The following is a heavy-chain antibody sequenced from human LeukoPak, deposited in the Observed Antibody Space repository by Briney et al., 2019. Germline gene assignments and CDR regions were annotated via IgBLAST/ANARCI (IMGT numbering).Heavy chain of an antibody. CDR2: IIPIFGTA. V-gene: IGHV1-69*01. CDR3: ARADSGSFTVVAFDI. J-gene: IGHJ3*02. Sequence: ASVKVSCKASGGTFSSYAITWVRQAPGQGLEWMGGIIPIFGTANYAQKFQGRVTITADESTSTAYMELSSLRSEDTAVYYCARADSGSFTVVAFDIWGQGTMVTVSS. D-gene: IGHD1-26*01. CDR1: GGTFSSYA.